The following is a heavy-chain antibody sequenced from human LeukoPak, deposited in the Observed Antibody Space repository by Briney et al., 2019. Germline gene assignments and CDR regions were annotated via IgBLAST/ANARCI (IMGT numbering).Heavy chain of an antibody. CDR2: INTSGDGT. J-gene: IGHJ4*02. CDR1: GFTFSSYA. Sequence: PGGSLRLSCAASGFTFSSYAMSWVRQAPGKGLEWVSGINTSGDGTYYADSVKGRFTISRDNSENTLYLQMNSLTVDDTAVYFCAKERQTGDYFTSDYWGQGTLVTVSS. D-gene: IGHD4-17*01. V-gene: IGHV3-23*01. CDR3: AKERQTGDYFTSDY.